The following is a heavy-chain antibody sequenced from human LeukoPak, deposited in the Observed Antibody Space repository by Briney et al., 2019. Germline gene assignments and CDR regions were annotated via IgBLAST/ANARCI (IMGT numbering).Heavy chain of an antibody. D-gene: IGHD6-19*01. CDR2: INSDGSIT. J-gene: IGHJ6*02. CDR3: ARGSGNYNYYYGMDV. V-gene: IGHV3-74*01. CDR1: GFTFSNYW. Sequence: GGSLRLSCAASGFTFSNYWMHWVRQVPGKGLVWLSRINSDGSITTYAVSVKGRFTISRDNAKNTLYLQMNSLRAEDTAVYYCARGSGNYNYYYGMDVWGQGTTVTVSS.